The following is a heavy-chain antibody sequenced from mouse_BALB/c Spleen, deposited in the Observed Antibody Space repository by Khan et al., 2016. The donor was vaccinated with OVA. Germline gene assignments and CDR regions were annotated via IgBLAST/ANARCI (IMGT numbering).Heavy chain of an antibody. CDR2: IYPGSGST. CDR1: GYTFTDYV. CDR3: ASSGYGSLVY. Sequence: QVQLKESGPELVKPGASVKMSCKASGYTFTDYVMNWVRQRTGQGLEWIGEIYPGSGSTYYNEKFKGKATLTADKSSNTAYMQLGSLTSEDSAGYFCASSGYGSLVYWGQGTTLTVSS. D-gene: IGHD1-1*01. V-gene: IGHV1-77*01. J-gene: IGHJ2*01.